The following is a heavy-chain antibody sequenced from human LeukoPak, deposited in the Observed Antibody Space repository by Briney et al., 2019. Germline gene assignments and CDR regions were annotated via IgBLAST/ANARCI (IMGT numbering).Heavy chain of an antibody. J-gene: IGHJ4*02. CDR3: ARDLGYSSSSSHGY. CDR1: GGSISSYY. D-gene: IGHD6-6*01. CDR2: IYYSGST. Sequence: SETLSLTCTVSGGSISSYYWSWIRQPPGKGLEWIGYIYYSGSTNYNPSLKSRVTISVDTSKNQFSLKLSSVTAADTAVYYCARDLGYSSSSSHGYWGQGTLVTVSS. V-gene: IGHV4-59*01.